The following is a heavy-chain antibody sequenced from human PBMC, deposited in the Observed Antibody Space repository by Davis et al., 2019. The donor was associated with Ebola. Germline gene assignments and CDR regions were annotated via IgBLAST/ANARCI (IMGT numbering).Heavy chain of an antibody. J-gene: IGHJ4*02. V-gene: IGHV1-2*06. D-gene: IGHD3-10*01. CDR2: INPYSGAT. CDR1: AGTFSSYA. CDR3: ARLSFGEVGFDY. Sequence: ASVKVSCKASAGTFSSYAISWVRQAPGQGLEWMGRINPYSGATNNAQKFQGRVTMTRVTSITTAYMELSSLRSDDTAVYYCARLSFGEVGFDYWGQGTLVTVSS.